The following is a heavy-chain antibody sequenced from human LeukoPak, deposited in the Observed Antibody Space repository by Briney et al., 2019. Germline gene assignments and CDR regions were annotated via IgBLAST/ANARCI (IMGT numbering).Heavy chain of an antibody. D-gene: IGHD2-21*02. V-gene: IGHV3-30*04. CDR3: ARDKHIVVVTAIRQYYFDY. CDR1: GFTFSSYA. Sequence: GRSLRLSCAASGFTFSSYAMHWVRQAPGRGLEWVADISYDGSNKYYADSVKGRFTISRDNSKNTLYLQMNSLRAEDTAVYYCARDKHIVVVTAIRQYYFDYWGQGTLVTVSS. J-gene: IGHJ4*02. CDR2: ISYDGSNK.